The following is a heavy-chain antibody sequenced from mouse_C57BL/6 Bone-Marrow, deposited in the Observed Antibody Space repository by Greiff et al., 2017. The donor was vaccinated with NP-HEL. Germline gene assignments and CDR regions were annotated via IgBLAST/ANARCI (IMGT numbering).Heavy chain of an antibody. D-gene: IGHD2-3*01. CDR1: GFTFSSYA. Sequence: EVKLMESGEGLVKPGGSLKLSCAASGFTFSSYAMSWVRQTPEKRLEWVAYISSGGDYIYYAENVKGRFTITRDNARNTLYLQMSSLKSEDTAKYYCTRGGNGYYVASSIDYWGQGTSVTVSS. CDR3: TRGGNGYYVASSIDY. J-gene: IGHJ4*01. CDR2: ISSGGDYI. V-gene: IGHV5-9-1*02.